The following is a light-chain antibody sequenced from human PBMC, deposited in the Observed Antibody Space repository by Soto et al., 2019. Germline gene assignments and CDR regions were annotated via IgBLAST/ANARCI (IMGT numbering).Light chain of an antibody. J-gene: IGKJ1*01. CDR3: QLCIRNTWS. Sequence: DIQMTQSPSTLSASVGGRVTITCRASQSVGTWVAWYQQKPGKAPKLLIYGASNLESGVPSRFSGSGSGTEFTLTITTLQADDFATYFCQLCIRNTWSFGPGTKVDI. V-gene: IGKV1-5*01. CDR2: GAS. CDR1: QSVGTW.